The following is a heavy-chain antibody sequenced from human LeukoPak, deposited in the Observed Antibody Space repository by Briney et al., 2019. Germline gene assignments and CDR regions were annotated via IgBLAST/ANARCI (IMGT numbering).Heavy chain of an antibody. J-gene: IGHJ3*02. CDR3: ARETWYSNSWLHAFDI. Sequence: PGGSLRLSCAASGFTFSSYAMNWVRQAPGKGLEWFSYINSNSQTIYYADSVKRRFTISKDKAKNSLYLQMDRLRAEDTGVYYSARETWYSNSWLHAFDIWGQGTMVTVSS. CDR2: INSNSQTI. CDR1: GFTFSSYA. V-gene: IGHV3-48*01. D-gene: IGHD6-13*01.